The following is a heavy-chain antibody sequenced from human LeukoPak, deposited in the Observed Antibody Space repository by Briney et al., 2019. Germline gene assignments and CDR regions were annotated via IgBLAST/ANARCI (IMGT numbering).Heavy chain of an antibody. J-gene: IGHJ3*02. Sequence: SETLSLTCTVSGGSISSYYWSWIRQPPGKGLEWIGYIYYSGSTNYNPSLKSRVTISVDTSKNQFSLKLSSVTAADTAVYYCARVLWFGELLADAFDIWGQGTMATVSS. CDR1: GGSISSYY. D-gene: IGHD3-10*01. CDR3: ARVLWFGELLADAFDI. CDR2: IYYSGST. V-gene: IGHV4-59*01.